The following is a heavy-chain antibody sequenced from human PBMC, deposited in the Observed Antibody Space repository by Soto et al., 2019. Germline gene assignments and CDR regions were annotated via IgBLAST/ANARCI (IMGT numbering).Heavy chain of an antibody. J-gene: IGHJ6*02. CDR1: GYTFTGYY. Sequence: QVQLVQSGAEVKKPGASVKVSCKASGYTFTGYYMHWVRQAPGQGLEWMGWINPNSGGTNYAQKFQGWVTMTRDTSISTDYMELSRLRSDDTAVYYCARSDYDISYGGMDVWGQGTTVTVSS. CDR2: INPNSGGT. CDR3: ARSDYDISYGGMDV. V-gene: IGHV1-2*04. D-gene: IGHD3-9*01.